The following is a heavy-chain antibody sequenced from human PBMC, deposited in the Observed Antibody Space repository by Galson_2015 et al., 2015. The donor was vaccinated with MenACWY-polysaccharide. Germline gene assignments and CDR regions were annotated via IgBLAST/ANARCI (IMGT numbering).Heavy chain of an antibody. CDR3: ARDPYNYGYLGDY. V-gene: IGHV3-48*03. CDR1: GFTFSNFE. Sequence: SLRLSCAASGFTFSNFEMNWVRQAPGKGLEWVSYISSSGSSIYYPDSVKGRFTISRDNAKNSLYLQMNSLRAEDTAVYYCARDPYNYGYLGDYWGQGTLVTVSS. CDR2: ISSSGSSI. J-gene: IGHJ4*02. D-gene: IGHD5-18*01.